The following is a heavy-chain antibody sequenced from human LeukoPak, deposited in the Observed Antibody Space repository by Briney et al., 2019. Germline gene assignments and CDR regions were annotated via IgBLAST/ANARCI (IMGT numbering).Heavy chain of an antibody. CDR1: GFTFSSYE. CDR3: TTDTYYDILTGYLDGGFDY. D-gene: IGHD3-9*01. CDR2: IKSKTDGGTT. Sequence: PGGSLRLSCAASGFTFSSYEMNWVRQAPGKGLEWVGRIKSKTDGGTTDYAAPVKGRFTISRDDSKNTLYLQMNSLKTEDTAVYYCTTDTYYDILTGYLDGGFDYWGQGTLVTVSS. J-gene: IGHJ4*02. V-gene: IGHV3-15*01.